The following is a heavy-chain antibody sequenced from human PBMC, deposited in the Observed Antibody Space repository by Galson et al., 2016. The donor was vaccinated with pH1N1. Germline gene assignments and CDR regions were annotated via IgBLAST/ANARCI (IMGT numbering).Heavy chain of an antibody. Sequence: SVKVSCKASGYTLTSYDINWVRQATGQGLEWMGWMNPNNGNADYAPKFQGRVTLTRNGSINTAYMELSSLTSEDTAVYYCARGPVYWYFDLWGRGTPVIVSS. J-gene: IGHJ2*01. CDR3: ARGPVYWYFDL. CDR1: GYTLTSYD. V-gene: IGHV1-8*01. CDR2: MNPNNGNA.